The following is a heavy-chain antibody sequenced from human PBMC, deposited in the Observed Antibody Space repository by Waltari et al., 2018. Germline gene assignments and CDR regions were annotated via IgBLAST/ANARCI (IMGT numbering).Heavy chain of an antibody. J-gene: IGHJ4*02. Sequence: QVQLQQSGPGLVKPSQTLSLPCAISGDRVASNSSSWNWIRQFPSRGLEWLGRTYYRSKWYIDYAVSVKSRITINPDTSKNQISLLLNSVTPGETAVYYCARETGGVGSTVDSWAQGTLVTVSS. D-gene: IGHD1-26*01. CDR2: TYYRSKWYI. V-gene: IGHV6-1*01. CDR3: ARETGGVGSTVDS. CDR1: GDRVASNSSS.